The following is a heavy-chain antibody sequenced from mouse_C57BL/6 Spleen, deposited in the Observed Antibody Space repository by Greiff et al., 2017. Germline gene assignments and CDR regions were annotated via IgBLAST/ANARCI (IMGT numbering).Heavy chain of an antibody. CDR2: IHPNSGST. CDR3: ARSGDYAYIDV. J-gene: IGHJ1*03. CDR1: GYTFTSYW. V-gene: IGHV1-64*01. Sequence: VQLQQPGAELVKPGASVKLSCKASGYTFTSYWMHWVKQRPGQGLEWIGMIHPNSGSTNYNEKFKSKATLTVDKSSSTAYMQLSSLTSEDSAVYYSARSGDYAYIDVWGTGTTVTVSS. D-gene: IGHD2-4*01.